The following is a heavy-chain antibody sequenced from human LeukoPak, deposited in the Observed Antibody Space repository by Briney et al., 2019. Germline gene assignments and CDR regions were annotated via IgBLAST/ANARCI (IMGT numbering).Heavy chain of an antibody. V-gene: IGHV3-23*01. Sequence: SCKASGGTFSSYAISWVRQAPGKGLEWVSAISGSGGSTYYADSVKGRFTISRDNSKNTLYLQMNSLRAEDTAVYYCAKDSPARSYGHWGQGTLVTVSS. CDR3: AKDSPARSYGH. CDR2: ISGSGGST. D-gene: IGHD3-10*01. CDR1: GGTFSSYA. J-gene: IGHJ4*02.